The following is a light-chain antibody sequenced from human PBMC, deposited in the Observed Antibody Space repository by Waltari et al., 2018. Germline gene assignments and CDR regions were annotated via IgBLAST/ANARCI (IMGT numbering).Light chain of an antibody. CDR2: DAS. CDR1: QGIRND. Sequence: AIQMTQSPSSLSASVGDRVTITCRASQGIRNDLGWYQQRPRKAPMLLIYDASSLQTGVPSRFSGSGSGTGFTLTISSLQPEDFGTYYCLQDYSYPWTFGQGTKVEVK. V-gene: IGKV1-6*01. CDR3: LQDYSYPWT. J-gene: IGKJ1*01.